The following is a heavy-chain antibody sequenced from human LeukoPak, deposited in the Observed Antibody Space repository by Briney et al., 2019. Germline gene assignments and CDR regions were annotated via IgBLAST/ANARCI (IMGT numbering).Heavy chain of an antibody. Sequence: SETLSLTCTVSGGSISSGDYSWSWIRQPPGKGLEWIGYIYYSGSTYYNPSLKSRVTISVDTSKNQFSLKLSSVTAADTAVYYCARRKTERGFSPDTAMSWGQGTLVTVSS. CDR2: IYYSGST. CDR3: ARRKTERGFSPDTAMS. J-gene: IGHJ5*02. CDR1: GGSISSGDYS. V-gene: IGHV4-30-4*01. D-gene: IGHD5-18*01.